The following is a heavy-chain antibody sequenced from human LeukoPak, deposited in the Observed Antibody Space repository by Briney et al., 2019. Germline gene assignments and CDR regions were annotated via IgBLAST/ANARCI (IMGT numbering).Heavy chain of an antibody. Sequence: SETLSLTCTVSGGSISSSSYYWGWIRQPPGKGLEWIGSIYYSGSTYYKPSLKSRVTISVDTSKNQFSLKLSSVTAADTAVYYCARTPADDFWSAYYALYYFDYWGQGTLVTVSS. CDR1: GGSISSSSYY. CDR2: IYYSGST. D-gene: IGHD3-3*01. J-gene: IGHJ4*02. V-gene: IGHV4-39*07. CDR3: ARTPADDFWSAYYALYYFDY.